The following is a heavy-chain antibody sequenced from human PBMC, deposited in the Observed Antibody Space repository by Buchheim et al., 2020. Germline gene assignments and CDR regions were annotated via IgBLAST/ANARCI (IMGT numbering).Heavy chain of an antibody. CDR3: ARTFPFDY. J-gene: IGHJ4*02. Sequence: QVHLVQSGAEVRKPGASVKISCKASGYSFISFAIHWVRQAPGQGLEWMGWVNAGNGNTGYSQNFQGRVSITADKTGSTAYMELKSLTSEDTAVYYCARTFPFDYWGQGTL. D-gene: IGHD3-3*02. CDR2: VNAGNGNT. CDR1: GYSFISFA. V-gene: IGHV1-3*01.